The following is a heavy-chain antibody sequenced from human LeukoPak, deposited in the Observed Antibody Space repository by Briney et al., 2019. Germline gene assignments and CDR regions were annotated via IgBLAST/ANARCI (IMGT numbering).Heavy chain of an antibody. CDR3: ARAYHSYSSGWYYFDY. J-gene: IGHJ4*02. CDR1: GGSISSYY. D-gene: IGHD6-19*01. Sequence: SGTLSLTCTVSGGSISSYYWSWIRQPPGKGLEWIGYIYYSGSTNYNPSLKSRVTISADTSKNQFSLKLSSVTAADTAVYYCARAYHSYSSGWYYFDYWGQGTLVTVSS. V-gene: IGHV4-59*01. CDR2: IYYSGST.